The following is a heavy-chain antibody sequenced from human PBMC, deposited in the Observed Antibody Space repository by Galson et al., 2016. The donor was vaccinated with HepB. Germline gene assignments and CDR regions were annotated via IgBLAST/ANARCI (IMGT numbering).Heavy chain of an antibody. CDR1: GYTFTRNG. J-gene: IGHJ4*02. D-gene: IGHD1-26*01. CDR3: GGEKRDSGSYAGDY. V-gene: IGHV1-18*01. Sequence: VKVSCKTSGYTFTRNGITWVRQAPGHGLEWMGWISTYIGNTDYAQKFQGRVTMTTDTSTSTAYMELRSLRSDDTAVYYCGGEKRDSGSYAGDYWGQGTLVIVSS. CDR2: ISTYIGNT.